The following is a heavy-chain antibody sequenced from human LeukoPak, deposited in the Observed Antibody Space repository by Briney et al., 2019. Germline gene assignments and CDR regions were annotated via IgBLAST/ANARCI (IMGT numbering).Heavy chain of an antibody. D-gene: IGHD6-19*01. J-gene: IGHJ4*02. CDR3: ARDGRTVAGTGVDY. V-gene: IGHV1-18*01. CDR1: GYTFTSYG. CDR2: ISAYNGNT. Sequence: ASAKVSCKASGYTFTSYGISWVRQAPGQGLEWMGWISAYNGNTNYAQKLQGRVTMTTDTSTSTAYMEVRSLRSDDTAVYYCARDGRTVAGTGVDYWGQGTLVTVSS.